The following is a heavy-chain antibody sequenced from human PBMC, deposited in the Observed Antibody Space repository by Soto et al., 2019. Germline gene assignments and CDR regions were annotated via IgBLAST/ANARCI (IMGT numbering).Heavy chain of an antibody. V-gene: IGHV1-69*13. J-gene: IGHJ4*02. D-gene: IGHD3-10*01. CDR1: GGTFSSYA. CDR3: AEGLYGSTVDY. Sequence: GASVKVSCKASGGTFSSYAISWVRQAPGQGLEWMGGIIPIFGTANYAQKFQGRVTITADESTSTAYMEPSSLRSEDTAVYYCAEGLYGSTVDYWGQGTLVTVSS. CDR2: IIPIFGTA.